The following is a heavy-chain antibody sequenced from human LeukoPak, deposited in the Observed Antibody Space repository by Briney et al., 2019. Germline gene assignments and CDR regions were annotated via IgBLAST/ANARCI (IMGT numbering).Heavy chain of an antibody. D-gene: IGHD1-1*01. J-gene: IGHJ6*03. Sequence: VASVKVSCNASGGTFSSYAISWVRQAPGQGLEWMGGIIPIFGTANYAQKLQGRVTVTTDESTSTAYMELSSLRSEDTAVYYCARDLWYNWNDPYYYYYMDVWGKGTTVTVSS. CDR2: IIPIFGTA. CDR3: ARDLWYNWNDPYYYYYMDV. V-gene: IGHV1-69*05. CDR1: GGTFSSYA.